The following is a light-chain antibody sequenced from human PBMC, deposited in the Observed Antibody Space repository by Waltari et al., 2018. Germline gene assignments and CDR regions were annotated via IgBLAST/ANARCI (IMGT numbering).Light chain of an antibody. CDR2: AAS. CDR3: QQSYSTPYT. V-gene: IGKV1-39*01. CDR1: QSISSY. Sequence: SVGDRVTITCRASQSISSYLNWYQQKPGKAPKLLIYAASSLQSGVPSRFSGSGSGTDFTLTISSLQPEDFATYYCQQSYSTPYTFGQGTKLEIK. J-gene: IGKJ2*01.